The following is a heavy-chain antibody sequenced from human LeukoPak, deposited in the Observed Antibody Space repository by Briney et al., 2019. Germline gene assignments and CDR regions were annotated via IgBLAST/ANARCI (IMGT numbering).Heavy chain of an antibody. CDR2: ISYDGSNK. CDR1: GFAFSSYG. J-gene: IGHJ4*02. Sequence: GGSLRLSCAASGFAFSSYGMHWVRQAPGKGLEWVAVISYDGSNKYYADSVKGRFTISRDNSKNTLYLQMNSLRAEDTAVYYCAKDWNYYDSSGYYSPFDYWGQGTLVTVSS. CDR3: AKDWNYYDSSGYYSPFDY. D-gene: IGHD3-22*01. V-gene: IGHV3-30*18.